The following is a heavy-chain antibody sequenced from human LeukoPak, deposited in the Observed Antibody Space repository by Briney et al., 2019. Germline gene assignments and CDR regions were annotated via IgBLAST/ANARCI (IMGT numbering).Heavy chain of an antibody. CDR1: GVTFSRYS. CDR3: ARGSSSDAFDI. CDR2: ISSSSSYI. V-gene: IGHV3-21*01. J-gene: IGHJ3*02. D-gene: IGHD6-13*01. Sequence: GVSLRLSCAASGVTFSRYSMNWVRQAPGKGLEWVSSISSSSSYIYYADSVKGRFTISRDNAKNSLYLQMNSLRAEDTAVYYCARGSSSDAFDIWGQGTMVTVSS.